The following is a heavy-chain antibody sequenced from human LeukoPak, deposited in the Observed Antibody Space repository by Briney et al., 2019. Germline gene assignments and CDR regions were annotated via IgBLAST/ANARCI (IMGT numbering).Heavy chain of an antibody. CDR1: GYTLTELS. CDR2: FDPEDGET. J-gene: IGHJ3*02. V-gene: IGHV1-24*01. CDR3: ATLRITMIVVVTSPYAFDI. Sequence: GASVKVSCKVSGYTLTELSMHWVRQAPGKGLEWMAGFDPEDGETIYAQKFQGRVTMTEDTSTDTAYMELSSLRSEDTAVYYCATLRITMIVVVTSPYAFDIWGQGTMVTVSS. D-gene: IGHD3-22*01.